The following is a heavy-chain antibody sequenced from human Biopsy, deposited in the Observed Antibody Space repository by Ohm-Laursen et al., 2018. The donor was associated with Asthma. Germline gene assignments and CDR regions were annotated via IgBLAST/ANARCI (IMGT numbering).Heavy chain of an antibody. CDR1: GYTFISYA. CDR2: INAGNGNT. Sequence: GASVKVSCKASGYTFISYAVHWVRQAPGQRLEWMGWINAGNGNTKYSQEFQGRVTITRDTSASTAYMELSRLRSEDTAVYYCARTYYYFLTGHVNDAFDIWGQGTMVTVSS. V-gene: IGHV1-3*01. D-gene: IGHD3-9*01. CDR3: ARTYYYFLTGHVNDAFDI. J-gene: IGHJ3*02.